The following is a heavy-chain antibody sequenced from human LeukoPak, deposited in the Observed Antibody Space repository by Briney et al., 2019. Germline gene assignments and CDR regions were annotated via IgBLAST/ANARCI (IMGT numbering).Heavy chain of an antibody. D-gene: IGHD3-16*01. CDR3: AKSLGGDYYYYGMDV. V-gene: IGHV3-23*01. J-gene: IGHJ6*02. CDR2: ISGSGGST. CDR1: GFTFRSYV. Sequence: GGSLRLSCAVSGFTFRSYVMSWVRQAPGKGLEWVSGISGSGGSTNYADSVKGRFTMSRDNSKNTVYLQMNSLRAEDTALYYCAKSLGGDYYYYGMDVWGQGTTVTVSS.